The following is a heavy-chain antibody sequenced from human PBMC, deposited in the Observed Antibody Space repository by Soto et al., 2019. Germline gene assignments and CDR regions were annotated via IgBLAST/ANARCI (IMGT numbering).Heavy chain of an antibody. Sequence: EVQLVESGGGLVQPGGSLRLSCAASGFTFTSDWMTWVRQAPGKGLEWVDNKKQEGGEKYYVVSVKGRFTISRDNAENSLYLQLDRLRAADGAGFYFARSASPTWGTYALDYWCQGTLVTVSS. D-gene: IGHD3-16*01. V-gene: IGHV3-7*01. CDR3: ARSASPTWGTYALDY. CDR2: KKQEGGEK. CDR1: GFTFTSDW. J-gene: IGHJ4*02.